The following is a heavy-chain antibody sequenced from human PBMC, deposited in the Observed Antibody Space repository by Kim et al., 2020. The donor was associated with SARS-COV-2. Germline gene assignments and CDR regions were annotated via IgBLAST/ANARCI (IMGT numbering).Heavy chain of an antibody. Sequence: SQTLSLSCAISGDSVSSNSAAWNWIRQSPSRGLEWLGRTYYRSKWYNDYAVSVKSRITINPDTSKNQFSLQLNSVTPEDTAVYYCAREGLVGPYYYYGMDVWGQGTTVTVSS. CDR3: AREGLVGPYYYYGMDV. D-gene: IGHD2-15*01. J-gene: IGHJ6*02. CDR2: TYYRSKWYN. V-gene: IGHV6-1*01. CDR1: GDSVSSNSAA.